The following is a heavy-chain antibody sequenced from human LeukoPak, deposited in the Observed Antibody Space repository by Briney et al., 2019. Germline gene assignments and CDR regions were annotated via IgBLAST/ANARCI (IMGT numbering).Heavy chain of an antibody. CDR3: ARYIWGSYPTFEDY. D-gene: IGHD3-16*02. CDR1: GGSISSYY. Sequence: SETLSLTCTVSGGSISSYYWSWIRQPPGKGLEWIGYIYYSGSTNYNPSLKSRVTISVDTSKSQFSLKLSSVTAADTAVYSCARYIWGSYPTFEDYWGQGTLVTVSS. J-gene: IGHJ4*02. CDR2: IYYSGST. V-gene: IGHV4-59*01.